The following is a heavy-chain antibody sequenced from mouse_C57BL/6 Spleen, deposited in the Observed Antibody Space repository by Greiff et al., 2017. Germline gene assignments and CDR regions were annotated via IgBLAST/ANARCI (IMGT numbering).Heavy chain of an antibody. V-gene: IGHV1-19*01. CDR1: GYTFTDYY. CDR3: ARLLTGTGVYFDY. CDR2: INPYNGGT. D-gene: IGHD4-1*01. Sequence: VQLKQSGPVLVKPGASVKMSCKASGYTFTDYYMNWVKQSHGKSLEWIGVINPYNGGTSYNQKFKGKATLTVDKSSSTAYMELNSLTSEDSAVYYCARLLTGTGVYFDYWGQGTTLTVSS. J-gene: IGHJ2*01.